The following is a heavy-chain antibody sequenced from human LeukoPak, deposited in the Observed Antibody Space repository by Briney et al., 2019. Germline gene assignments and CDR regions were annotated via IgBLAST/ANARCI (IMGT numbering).Heavy chain of an antibody. Sequence: GGSLRLSCSASGFPFSSYATHWVRQAPGKGLEYVSAISDSGGSTYYADSVKGRFTISRDNSKNTLYLQMSSLRAEDTAVYFCVRGYSFGPYGMDVWGQGTTVTVSS. V-gene: IGHV3-64D*09. D-gene: IGHD2-15*01. CDR3: VRGYSFGPYGMDV. CDR1: GFPFSSYA. J-gene: IGHJ6*02. CDR2: ISDSGGST.